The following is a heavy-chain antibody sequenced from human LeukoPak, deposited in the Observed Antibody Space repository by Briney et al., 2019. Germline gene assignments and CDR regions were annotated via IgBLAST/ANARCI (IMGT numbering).Heavy chain of an antibody. D-gene: IGHD6-19*01. CDR2: INWNGGST. CDR1: GFTFDDYG. J-gene: IGHJ4*02. V-gene: IGHV3-20*04. CDR3: ARGPGYSSGWYDSDY. Sequence: GGSLRLSCAASGFTFDDYGMSWVRQAPGKGLEWVSGINWNGGSTGYADSVKGRFTISRDNAKNSLYLQMNSLRAEDTALYYCARGPGYSSGWYDSDYWGQGTLVTVSS.